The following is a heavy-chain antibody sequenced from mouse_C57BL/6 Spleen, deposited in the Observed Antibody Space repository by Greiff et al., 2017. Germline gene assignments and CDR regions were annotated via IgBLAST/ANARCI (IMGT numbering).Heavy chain of an antibody. Sequence: EVKLMESGGGLVQPGGSMKLSCVASGFTFSNYWMNWVRQSPEKGLEWVAQIRLKSDNYATHYAESVKGRLTISRDDSKSSVYLQMNNLRAEDTGIYYCTGQGGYYFDYWGQGTTLTVSS. J-gene: IGHJ2*01. CDR3: TGQGGYYFDY. CDR1: GFTFSNYW. CDR2: IRLKSDNYAT. V-gene: IGHV6-3*01. D-gene: IGHD1-1*02.